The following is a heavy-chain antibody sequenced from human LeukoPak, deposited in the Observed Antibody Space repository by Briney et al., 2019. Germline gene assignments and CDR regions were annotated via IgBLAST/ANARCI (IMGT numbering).Heavy chain of an antibody. CDR3: ARPGGYAFDI. D-gene: IGHD3-10*01. V-gene: IGHV3-30*04. CDR1: GFIFSTYA. J-gene: IGHJ3*02. CDR2: ITYDGSDT. Sequence: GTSLRLSCEASGFIFSTYAFHWVRQAPGKGPEWMAFITYDGSDTYFADSVKGRFTLSRDNSKNALYLQMNSLRTADTAVYYCARPGGYAFDIWGQGTMATVSS.